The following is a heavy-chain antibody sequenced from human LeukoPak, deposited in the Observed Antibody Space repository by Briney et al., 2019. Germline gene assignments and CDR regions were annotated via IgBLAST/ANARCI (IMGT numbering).Heavy chain of an antibody. CDR3: AKAPVGWLRPLDY. D-gene: IGHD5-12*01. CDR1: GFTFSSYS. V-gene: IGHV3-23*01. Sequence: HTGGSLRLSCAASGFTFSSYSMSWVRQAPGKGLEWVSGNSASGETTYYADSVKGRFTISRDNSKNTLHLQMNSLRAEDTAVYYCAKAPVGWLRPLDYWGQGTLVTVSS. CDR2: NSASGETT. J-gene: IGHJ4*02.